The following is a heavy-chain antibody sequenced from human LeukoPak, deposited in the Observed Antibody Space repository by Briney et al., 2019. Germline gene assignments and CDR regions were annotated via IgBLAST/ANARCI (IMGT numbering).Heavy chain of an antibody. CDR1: GFTFSSYW. CDR3: ARKGYCSSTSCSSLAFDI. J-gene: IGHJ3*02. V-gene: IGHV3-7*01. CDR2: IKQEGSKK. D-gene: IGHD2-2*01. Sequence: GGPLRLSCAASGFTFSSYWMSWVRQAPGKGLEWVANIKQEGSKKYYVDSVKGRFTISRDNAKNSLYRQMNSLRAEDTAVYYCARKGYCSSTSCSSLAFDIWGQGTMVTVSS.